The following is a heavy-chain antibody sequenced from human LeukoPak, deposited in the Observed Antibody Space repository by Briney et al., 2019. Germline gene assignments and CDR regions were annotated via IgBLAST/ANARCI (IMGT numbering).Heavy chain of an antibody. D-gene: IGHD3-10*01. CDR1: GSTFDDYA. CDR2: ISWNSGSI. CDR3: AKDKTQYYYGSGSFPG. J-gene: IGHJ4*02. Sequence: PGRSLRLSCAASGSTFDDYAMHWVRQAPGKGLEWVSGISWNSGSIGYADSVKGRFTISRDNAKNSLYLQMNSLRAEDTALYYCAKDKTQYYYGSGSFPGWGQGTLVTVSS. V-gene: IGHV3-9*01.